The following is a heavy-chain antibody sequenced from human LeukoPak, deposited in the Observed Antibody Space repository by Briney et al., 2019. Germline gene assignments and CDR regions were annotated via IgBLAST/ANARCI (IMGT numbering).Heavy chain of an antibody. D-gene: IGHD3-10*01. Sequence: SETLSLTCTVSGGSISSYYWSWIRQPPGKGLEWIGYIYYSGSTNYNPSLKSRVTISVDTSKNQFSLKLSSVTAADTAVYYCARPYYYGSGSYWHYWGQGTLVTVP. CDR3: ARPYYYGSGSYWHY. J-gene: IGHJ4*02. CDR2: IYYSGST. CDR1: GGSISSYY. V-gene: IGHV4-59*01.